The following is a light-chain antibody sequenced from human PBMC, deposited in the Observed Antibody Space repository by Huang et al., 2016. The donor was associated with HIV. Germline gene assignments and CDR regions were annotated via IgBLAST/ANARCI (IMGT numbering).Light chain of an antibody. Sequence: DIVMTQSPDSLAVSLGERATINCKSSQSLLYNSDNKNYLAWYQQKPGQPPKLLIYWTSTRESGVPERFSGSGSGTDFTLTISSLQAEDVAVYYCQQYYVTPQTFGQGTKVEIK. CDR3: QQYYVTPQT. V-gene: IGKV4-1*01. CDR1: QSLLYNSDNKNY. CDR2: WTS. J-gene: IGKJ1*01.